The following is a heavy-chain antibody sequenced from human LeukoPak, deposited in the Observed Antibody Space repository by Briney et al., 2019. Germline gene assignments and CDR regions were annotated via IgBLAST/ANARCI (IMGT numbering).Heavy chain of an antibody. CDR3: ARSITGTDLEDY. V-gene: IGHV1-2*02. J-gene: IGHJ4*02. CDR2: INPNSGGT. Sequence: ASVKVSCKASGYTFTGYYMHWVRQAPGQGLEWMGWINPNSGGTNYAQKFQGRVTVTRDTSISTAHMELSRLRSDDTAVYYCARSITGTDLEDYWGQGTLVTVSS. D-gene: IGHD1-20*01. CDR1: GYTFTGYY.